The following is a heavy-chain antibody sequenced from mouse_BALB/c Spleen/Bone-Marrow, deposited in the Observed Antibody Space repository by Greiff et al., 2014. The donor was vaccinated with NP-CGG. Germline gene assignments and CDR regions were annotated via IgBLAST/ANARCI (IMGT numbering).Heavy chain of an antibody. CDR3: ARSGYDLYFDY. CDR2: TFPGDEST. J-gene: IGHJ2*01. Sequence: QVQLQQSGAELVKPGASVKLSCKASGYTFTGYEINWVRQRPEQGLEWIGLTFPGDESTKYNEKFKGKATLTSDKFSTTAYMQLSRLTSEDSAVYFCARSGYDLYFDYWGQGTTLTVSS. V-gene: IGHV1-85*01. D-gene: IGHD2-14*01. CDR1: GYTFTGYE.